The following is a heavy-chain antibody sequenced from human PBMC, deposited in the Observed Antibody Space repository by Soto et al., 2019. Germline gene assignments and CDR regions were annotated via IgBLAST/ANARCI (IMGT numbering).Heavy chain of an antibody. J-gene: IGHJ4*02. Sequence: HPGGSLRLSCAASGFTFSSYGMHWVRQAPGKGLEWVAVISYDGSNKYYADSVKGRFTISRDNSKNTLYLQMNSLRAEDTAVYYCAKDPGRGYSSSWQSDYWGQGTLVTVSS. CDR1: GFTFSSYG. CDR2: ISYDGSNK. CDR3: AKDPGRGYSSSWQSDY. V-gene: IGHV3-30*18. D-gene: IGHD6-13*01.